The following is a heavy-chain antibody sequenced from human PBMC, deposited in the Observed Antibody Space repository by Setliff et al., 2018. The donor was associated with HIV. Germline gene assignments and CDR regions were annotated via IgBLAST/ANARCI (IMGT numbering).Heavy chain of an antibody. J-gene: IGHJ4*02. CDR1: GYTFTSYP. D-gene: IGHD3-16*01. V-gene: IGHV1-46*01. CDR3: TWGRPIGTLGRLQYYFDF. CDR2: INTSGGSA. Sequence: ASVKVSCKASGYTFTSYPMHWVRQAPGQGLEWLVVINTSGGSAGYAEKLRGRVTMTRDTSTSTVYMDLRNLRSEDTAVYYCTWGRPIGTLGRLQYYFDFWGQGTRVTVSS.